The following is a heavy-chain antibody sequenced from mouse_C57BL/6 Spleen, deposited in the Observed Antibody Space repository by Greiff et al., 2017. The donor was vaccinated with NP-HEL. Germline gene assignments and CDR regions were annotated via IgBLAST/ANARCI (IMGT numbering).Heavy chain of an antibody. CDR3: ARGHAGYFDY. V-gene: IGHV1-54*01. CDR1: GYAFTNYL. CDR2: INPGSGGT. J-gene: IGHJ2*01. Sequence: QVQLQQSGAELVRPGTSVKVSCKASGYAFTNYLIEWVKQRPGQGLEWIGVINPGSGGTNYNEKFKGKATLTADKSSSTAYMQLSSLTSEDSAVYFCARGHAGYFDYWGQGTTLTVSS. D-gene: IGHD3-3*01.